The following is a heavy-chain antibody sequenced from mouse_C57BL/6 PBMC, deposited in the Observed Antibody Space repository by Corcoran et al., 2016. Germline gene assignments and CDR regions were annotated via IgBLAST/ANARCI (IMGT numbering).Heavy chain of an antibody. CDR2: IYPGSGST. Sequence: QVQLHQPGAELVKPGASVKMSCKASGYTFTSYWITWVKQRPGQGLEWIGDIYPGSGSTNYNEKFKSKATLTVDTSSSTAYMQLSSLTSEDSAVYYCAGPVVAPHYYAMDYWGQGTSVTVSS. J-gene: IGHJ4*01. CDR3: AGPVVAPHYYAMDY. CDR1: GYTFTSYW. V-gene: IGHV1-55*01. D-gene: IGHD1-1*01.